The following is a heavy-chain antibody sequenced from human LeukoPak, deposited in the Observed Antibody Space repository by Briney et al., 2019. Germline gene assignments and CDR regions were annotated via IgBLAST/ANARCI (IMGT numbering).Heavy chain of an antibody. J-gene: IGHJ3*02. Sequence: GGSLRLSCAASGFSFSSYWMSWVRQAPGKGLEWVANTNQDGSEKYYVDSVKGRFTISGDNAKNSLYLQMKGLRAEDTAVYYCARDVRGSYADAFDIWGQGTMVTVSS. CDR1: GFSFSSYW. CDR2: TNQDGSEK. D-gene: IGHD1-26*01. CDR3: ARDVRGSYADAFDI. V-gene: IGHV3-7*01.